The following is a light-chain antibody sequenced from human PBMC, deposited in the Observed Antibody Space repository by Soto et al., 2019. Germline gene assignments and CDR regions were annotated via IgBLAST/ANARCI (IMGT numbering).Light chain of an antibody. CDR1: QSLYTN. CDR2: GAS. J-gene: IGKJ5*01. V-gene: IGKV3-15*01. Sequence: EIVLTQSPATHSVSPCERVTLSCRASQSLYTNLAWYQQKPGQAPRVLIYGASNRATGIPARFTGVGSGTEFTLTISSLQSEDFAVYYCQQYNQWPITFGQGTRLEIK. CDR3: QQYNQWPIT.